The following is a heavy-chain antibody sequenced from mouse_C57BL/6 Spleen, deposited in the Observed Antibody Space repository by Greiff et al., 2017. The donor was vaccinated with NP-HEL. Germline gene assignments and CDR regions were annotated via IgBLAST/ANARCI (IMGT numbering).Heavy chain of an antibody. Sequence: VQLQQSGPELVKPGASVKLSCKASGYTFTSYDINWVKQRPGQGLEWIGWIYPRDGSTKYNEKFKGKATLTVDTSSSTAYMELHSLTSEDSAVYFCARRNIYYYGSSLAYWGQGTLVTVSA. D-gene: IGHD1-1*01. V-gene: IGHV1-85*01. CDR3: ARRNIYYYGSSLAY. J-gene: IGHJ3*01. CDR1: GYTFTSYD. CDR2: IYPRDGST.